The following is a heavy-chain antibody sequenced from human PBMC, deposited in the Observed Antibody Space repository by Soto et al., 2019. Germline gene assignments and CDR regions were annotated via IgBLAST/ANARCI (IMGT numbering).Heavy chain of an antibody. D-gene: IGHD2-21*02. J-gene: IGHJ4*02. V-gene: IGHV4-31*01. CDR2: IYNSGNT. Sequence: SETLSLTCSVSGASISSGDYYWSWIRQHPGKGLEWIGYIYNSGNTNYNPSLKSQLSMSVDTSKNHSSLELNSITAADAAVFYCARGPNCGGDCYRYFDFWGQGTLVTVSS. CDR3: ARGPNCGGDCYRYFDF. CDR1: GASISSGDYY.